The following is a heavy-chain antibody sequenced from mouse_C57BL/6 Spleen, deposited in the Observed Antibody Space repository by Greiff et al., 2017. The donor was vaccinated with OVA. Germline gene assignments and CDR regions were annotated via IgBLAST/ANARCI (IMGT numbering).Heavy chain of an antibody. CDR1: GFSLTSYG. CDR2: IWSGGST. D-gene: IGHD2-1*01. Sequence: QVQLKESGPGLVQPSQSLSITCTVSGFSLTSYGVHWVRQSPGKGLEWLGVIWSGGSTDYNAAFISRLSISKDNSKSQVFFKMNSLQADDTAIYYCARNTYGKGGYYFDYWGQGTTLTVSS. V-gene: IGHV2-2*01. CDR3: ARNTYGKGGYYFDY. J-gene: IGHJ2*01.